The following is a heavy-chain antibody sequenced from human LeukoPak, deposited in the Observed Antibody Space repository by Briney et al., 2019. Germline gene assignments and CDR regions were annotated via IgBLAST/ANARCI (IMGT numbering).Heavy chain of an antibody. D-gene: IGHD2-2*01. V-gene: IGHV1-46*01. CDR1: GYTFTSYY. CDR2: INPSGGST. Sequence: ASVKVSCTASGYTFTSYYMHWVRQAPGQGLEWMGIINPSGGSTSYAQKFQGRVTMTRDTSTSTVYMELSSLRSEDTAVYYCARVRYCSSTSCLGWEASWFDPWGQGTLVTVSS. J-gene: IGHJ5*02. CDR3: ARVRYCSSTSCLGWEASWFDP.